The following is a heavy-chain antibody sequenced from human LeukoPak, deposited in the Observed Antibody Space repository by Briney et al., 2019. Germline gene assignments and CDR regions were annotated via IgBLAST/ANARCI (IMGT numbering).Heavy chain of an antibody. V-gene: IGHV1-2*02. CDR3: AREYYDSNAYNQEAIDY. J-gene: IGHJ4*02. Sequence: ASVKVSCKASGYTFTGYYMHWVRQAPGQGLEWMGWINLNSGGTNYAQKFQGRVTMTRDTSISTAYMELSRLRSDGTAVYYCAREYYDSNAYNQEAIDYWGQGTLVTVSS. CDR2: INLNSGGT. CDR1: GYTFTGYY. D-gene: IGHD3-22*01.